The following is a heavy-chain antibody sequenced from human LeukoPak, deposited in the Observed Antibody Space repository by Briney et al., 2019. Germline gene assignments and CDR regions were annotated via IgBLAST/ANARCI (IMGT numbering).Heavy chain of an antibody. J-gene: IGHJ4*02. CDR3: ARGPIVLMVYAILGTRPYFDY. CDR2: INHSGST. CDR1: GGSFSVYY. D-gene: IGHD2-8*01. Sequence: PSETLSLTCAVYGGSFSVYYWSWIRQPPGKGLEWIGEINHSGSTNYNPSLKSRVTISVDTSKNQFSLKLSSVTAADTAVYYCARGPIVLMVYAILGTRPYFDYWGQGTLVTVSS. V-gene: IGHV4-34*01.